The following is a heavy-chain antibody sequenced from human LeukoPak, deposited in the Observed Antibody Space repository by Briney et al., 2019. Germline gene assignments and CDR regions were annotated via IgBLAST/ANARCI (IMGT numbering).Heavy chain of an antibody. D-gene: IGHD2-2*01. CDR1: GFTFSSYA. CDR2: ISYDGSNK. J-gene: IGHJ6*03. Sequence: PGGSLRLSCAASGFTFSSYAMHWVRQAPGKGLEWVAVISYDGSNKYYADSVKGRFTISRDNSKNTLYLQMNSLRAEDTAVYYCAGDGVEVPAATTDYYYYYYMDVWGKGTTVTVSS. CDR3: AGDGVEVPAATTDYYYYYYMDV. V-gene: IGHV3-30-3*01.